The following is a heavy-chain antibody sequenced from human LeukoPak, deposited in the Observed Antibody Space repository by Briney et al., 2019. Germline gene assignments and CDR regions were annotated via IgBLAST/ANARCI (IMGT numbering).Heavy chain of an antibody. CDR3: AGDLTAYKDDY. V-gene: IGHV3-7*01. CDR1: GFTFSSYW. D-gene: IGHD2-21*02. CDR2: IKQDGSEK. J-gene: IGHJ4*02. Sequence: GGSLRLSCAASGFTFSSYWMSWVRQAPGKGLEWVANIKQDGSEKYYVDSVKGRFTISRDNAKNSLYLQMNSLRAEDTAVYYCAGDLTAYKDDYWGQGTLVTVSS.